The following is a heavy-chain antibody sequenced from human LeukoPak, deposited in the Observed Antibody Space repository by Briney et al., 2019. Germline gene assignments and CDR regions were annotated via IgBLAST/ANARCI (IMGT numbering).Heavy chain of an antibody. D-gene: IGHD1-26*01. CDR3: ARSGGSDYYYYGMDV. J-gene: IGHJ6*04. CDR2: IRQDGSEK. Sequence: GGSLSLSCAASGFTFSSYWMSWGRQAPGKGLEWVANIRQDGSEKYYVDSVKGRFTISRDNAKNSLYLQMNSLRAEDTAVYYWARSGGSDYYYYGMDVLGEGTTVTVSS. V-gene: IGHV3-7*04. CDR1: GFTFSSYW.